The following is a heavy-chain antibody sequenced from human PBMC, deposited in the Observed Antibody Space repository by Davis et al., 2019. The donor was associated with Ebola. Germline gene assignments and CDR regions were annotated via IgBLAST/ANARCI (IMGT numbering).Heavy chain of an antibody. Sequence: SQTLSLTCTVSGGSISSSSYQWGWIRQPPGKGLEWTGSISYSGSTCYNPSLKSRVTISVDTSKNQLSLKLSSVTAADTAVYYCARGQTGHSHGGPFYYYAMDVWGQGTTVTVSS. J-gene: IGHJ6*02. CDR2: ISYSGST. V-gene: IGHV4-39*07. CDR3: ARGQTGHSHGGPFYYYAMDV. CDR1: GGSISSSSYQ. D-gene: IGHD4-23*01.